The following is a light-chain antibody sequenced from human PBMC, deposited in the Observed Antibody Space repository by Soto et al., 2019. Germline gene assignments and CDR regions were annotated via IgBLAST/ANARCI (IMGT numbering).Light chain of an antibody. CDR1: QSISSY. V-gene: IGKV1-39*01. CDR3: QQSYSTLMYT. CDR2: AAS. Sequence: DIQMTQSPSSLSASVGDRVTITCRASQSISSYLNWYQQKPGKAPKLLIYAASSLQSGVPSRFSGSGSGTDFTLTISSLQPEYFATYYCQQSYSTLMYTCGQGTKLEIK. J-gene: IGKJ2*01.